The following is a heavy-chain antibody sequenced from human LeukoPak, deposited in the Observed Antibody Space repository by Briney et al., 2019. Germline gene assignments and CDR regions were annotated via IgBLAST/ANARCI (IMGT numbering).Heavy chain of an antibody. CDR1: GLTFSNAW. CDR2: IKRKTDGGTT. Sequence: GGSLRLSCAASGLTFSNAWMNWVRQAPGKGLEWVGRIKRKTDGGTTDYAAPVKGRFTISRDDSKNTLYLQMNSLKTEDTAVYYRAVGSSATWFDPWGQGTLVTVSS. CDR3: AVGSSATWFDP. J-gene: IGHJ5*02. V-gene: IGHV3-15*07. D-gene: IGHD6-13*01.